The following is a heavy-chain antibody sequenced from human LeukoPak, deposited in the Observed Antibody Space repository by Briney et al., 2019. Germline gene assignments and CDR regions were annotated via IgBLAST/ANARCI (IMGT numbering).Heavy chain of an antibody. V-gene: IGHV1-8*01. Sequence: ASVKVSCKTSAYTFTNYDINWVRQASGQGLEWMGWMNPNSGVTGYAQKFQGRVTITADESTSTAYMELSSLRSEDTAVYYCARGGTTVTVTVYYYYMDVWGKGTTVTVSS. D-gene: IGHD4-11*01. CDR1: AYTFTNYD. J-gene: IGHJ6*03. CDR3: ARGGTTVTVTVYYYYMDV. CDR2: MNPNSGVT.